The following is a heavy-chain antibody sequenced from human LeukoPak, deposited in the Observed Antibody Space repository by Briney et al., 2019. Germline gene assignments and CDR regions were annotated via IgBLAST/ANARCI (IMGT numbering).Heavy chain of an antibody. Sequence: ASVKVSCKTSGYTFTGYYMYWVRQAPGQGLAWMGWINPNSGDTDYAQKFQGRVTMTRDTSISTAYMELSRLRSDDTAVYYCARAPKYQLRQGFDPWGQGTLVTVSS. CDR3: ARAPKYQLRQGFDP. V-gene: IGHV1-2*02. J-gene: IGHJ5*02. D-gene: IGHD2-2*01. CDR2: INPNSGDT. CDR1: GYTFTGYY.